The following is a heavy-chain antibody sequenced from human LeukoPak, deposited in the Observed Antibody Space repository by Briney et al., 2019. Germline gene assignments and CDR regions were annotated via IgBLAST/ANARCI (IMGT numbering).Heavy chain of an antibody. Sequence: SETLSLTCTVSGGSISSYYWSWIRQPPGKGLEWIGYIYHSGSTYYNPSLKSRVTISVDRSKNQFSLKLSSVTAADTAVYYCARDKLPGWFDPWGQGTLVTVSS. J-gene: IGHJ5*02. CDR2: IYHSGST. CDR1: GGSISSYY. D-gene: IGHD1-1*01. V-gene: IGHV4-59*12. CDR3: ARDKLPGWFDP.